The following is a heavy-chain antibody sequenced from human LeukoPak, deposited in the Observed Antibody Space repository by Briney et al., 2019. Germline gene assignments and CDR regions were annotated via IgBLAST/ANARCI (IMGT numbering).Heavy chain of an antibody. D-gene: IGHD2-8*01. CDR1: SGSIGSSSNY. CDR3: ARASFNVVFGNWFDP. J-gene: IGHJ5*02. V-gene: IGHV4-39*01. Sequence: PSETLSLTCTVSSGSIGSSSNYWGWIRQAPGKGLEWIGNVYYSGSTFYNPSLKSLVTISVDTSKNQFSLKLRSVTAADTAIYYCARASFNVVFGNWFDPWGQGTLVTVSS. CDR2: VYYSGST.